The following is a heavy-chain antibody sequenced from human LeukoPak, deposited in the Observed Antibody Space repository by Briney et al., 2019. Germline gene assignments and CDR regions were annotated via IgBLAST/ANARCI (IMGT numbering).Heavy chain of an antibody. CDR1: GRTFSSYA. CDR2: IIPIFGTA. J-gene: IGHJ4*02. Sequence: SVKVSCKASGRTFSSYAISWVRQAPGQGLEWMGGIIPIFGTANYAQKFQGRVTITADKSTSTAYMELSSLRSEDTAVYYCARYEAVAGVFDSWGQGILVTVSS. V-gene: IGHV1-69*06. D-gene: IGHD6-19*01. CDR3: ARYEAVAGVFDS.